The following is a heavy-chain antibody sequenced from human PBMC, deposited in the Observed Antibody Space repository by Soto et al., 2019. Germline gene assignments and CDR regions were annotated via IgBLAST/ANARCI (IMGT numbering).Heavy chain of an antibody. CDR2: IIPIFGTA. D-gene: IGHD6-19*01. Sequence: SVEVSCKASGCTFRRYPIIWVGQAPGQGREGMGGIIPIFGTANYAHKFQGRVTITAEESTSTAYMELSSLRSEDTAVYYCERASYSSGFDYYYGMDVWGQGTTVTVSS. CDR1: GCTFRRYP. V-gene: IGHV1-69*13. CDR3: ERASYSSGFDYYYGMDV. J-gene: IGHJ6*02.